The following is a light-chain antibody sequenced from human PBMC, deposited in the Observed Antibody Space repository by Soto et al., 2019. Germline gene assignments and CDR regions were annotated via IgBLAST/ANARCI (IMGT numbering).Light chain of an antibody. CDR3: QQYGGSPRIT. J-gene: IGKJ5*01. Sequence: EIVLMQSPGTLSLSPGERATLSCRASQYMTRTYIAWYQQKPGQAPRLLIYAASNRATGIPDKFSGSGSGADYSLTISRLEPEDVAIYYCQQYGGSPRITFGQGTRLEIK. V-gene: IGKV3-20*01. CDR1: QYMTRTY. CDR2: AAS.